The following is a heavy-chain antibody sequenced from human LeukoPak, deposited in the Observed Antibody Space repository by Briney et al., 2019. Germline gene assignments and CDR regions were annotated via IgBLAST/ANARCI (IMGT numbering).Heavy chain of an antibody. CDR3: ARPYDSSGFDAFDI. D-gene: IGHD3-22*01. J-gene: IGHJ3*02. CDR2: IYPGDSDT. V-gene: IGHV5-51*01. CDR1: GYTFFTYW. Sequence: GASLKISCKGSGYTFFTYWIGWVRQMPGKGLEWMGIIYPGDSDTRYSPSFQGQVTISADKSISTAYLQWSSLKASDTAMYYCARPYDSSGFDAFDIWGQGTMVTVSS.